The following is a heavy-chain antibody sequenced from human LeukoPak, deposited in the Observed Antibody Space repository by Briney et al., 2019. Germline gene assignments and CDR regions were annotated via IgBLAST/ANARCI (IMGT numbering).Heavy chain of an antibody. CDR3: AKGPSSGWYLYYYYYGMDV. CDR2: IRYDGSNK. V-gene: IGHV3-30*02. CDR1: GFTFSNYA. J-gene: IGHJ6*02. Sequence: GGSLRLSCAASGFTFSNYAMHWVRQAPGKGLEWVAFIRYDGSNKYYADSVKGRFTISRDNSKNTLYLQMNSLRAEDTAVYYCAKGPSSGWYLYYYYYGMDVWGQGTTVTVSS. D-gene: IGHD6-19*01.